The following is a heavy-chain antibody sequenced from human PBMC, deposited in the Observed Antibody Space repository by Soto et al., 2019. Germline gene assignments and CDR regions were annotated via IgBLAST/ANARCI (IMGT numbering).Heavy chain of an antibody. J-gene: IGHJ6*02. Sequence: GGSLRLSCAVSGFSLSNYWMHWVRQDPEKGLVWVSRINSDGRSTGYADSVKGRFTISRDNAKNTLYLHMDSLRAEDTAVYYCARGGRYRENYYFGMDVWGQGTTVTVSS. CDR1: GFSLSNYW. V-gene: IGHV3-74*01. D-gene: IGHD1-26*01. CDR2: INSDGRST. CDR3: ARGGRYRENYYFGMDV.